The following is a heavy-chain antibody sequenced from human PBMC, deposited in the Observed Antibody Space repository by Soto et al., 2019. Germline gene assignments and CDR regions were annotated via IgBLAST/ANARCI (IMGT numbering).Heavy chain of an antibody. Sequence: PGGSLRLSCAGSGFTFNMYWMHWVRQVPGQGPVWVARLYNDGTYADYADSVKGRSTLSRDNAKDTLYLQMNDLRAEDSALYHWSRGPRATSGGTSAHWGQGTLVTVSS. D-gene: IGHD6-13*01. V-gene: IGHV3-74*01. CDR1: GFTFNMYW. CDR3: SRGPRATSGGTSAH. J-gene: IGHJ4*02. CDR2: LYNDGTYA.